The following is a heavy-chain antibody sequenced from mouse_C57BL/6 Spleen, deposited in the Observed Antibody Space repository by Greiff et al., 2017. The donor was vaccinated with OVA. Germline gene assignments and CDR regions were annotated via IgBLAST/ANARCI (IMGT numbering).Heavy chain of an antibody. J-gene: IGHJ2*01. CDR1: GYTFTSYW. V-gene: IGHV1-52*01. D-gene: IGHD2-5*01. Sequence: QVQLQQPGAELVRPGSSVKLSCKASGYTFTSYWMHWVKQRPIQGLEWIGNIDPSDSETHYNQKFKDKATLTVDKSSSTAYMQLSSLTSEDSAVYYCAREGLYSNYYFDYWGQGTTLTVSS. CDR2: IDPSDSET. CDR3: AREGLYSNYYFDY.